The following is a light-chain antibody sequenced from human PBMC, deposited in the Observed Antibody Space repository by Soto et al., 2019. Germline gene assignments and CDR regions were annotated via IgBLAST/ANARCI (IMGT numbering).Light chain of an antibody. CDR3: QHWTDYSWT. J-gene: IGKJ1*01. CDR2: GAS. CDR1: QSVSSN. Sequence: EIVMTQSPATLSVSPGERATLSCRASQSVSSNLAWYQQKPGQAPRLLIYGASTRATGIPARFSGSGSGTEFTLTISSLQSEDFAVYYCQHWTDYSWTFGQGTKVEVK. V-gene: IGKV3-15*01.